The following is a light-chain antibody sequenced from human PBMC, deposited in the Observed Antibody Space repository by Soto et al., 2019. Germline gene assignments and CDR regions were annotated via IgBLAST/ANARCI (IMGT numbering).Light chain of an antibody. CDR3: QSYDDSLSAWV. Sequence: QPVLTQPPSVSGAPGQRVTISCTGSSSNIGARYNVHWYQQLPGTAPKLLIYGNSNRPSGVPDRFSGSKSGPSASLAITGLQAEDEADYYCQSYDDSLSAWVFGGGTKVTVL. V-gene: IGLV1-40*01. CDR1: SSNIGARYN. J-gene: IGLJ2*01. CDR2: GNS.